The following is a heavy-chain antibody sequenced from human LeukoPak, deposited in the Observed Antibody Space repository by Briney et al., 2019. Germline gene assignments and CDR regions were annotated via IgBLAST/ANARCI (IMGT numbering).Heavy chain of an antibody. CDR1: GFTSINAW. J-gene: IGHJ4*02. CDR2: IKSKTDDGTT. V-gene: IGHV3-15*01. CDR3: TTDIANWGLVLWFGESIDY. D-gene: IGHD3-10*01. Sequence: GGSLRLSCAAPGFTSINAWMSWVRHAPGTGLEWVGRIKSKTDDGTTEYAAPVKGRCTISRDDPKNTLKLQMNSRKTEDTAVYYCTTDIANWGLVLWFGESIDYWGQGTLVTVSS.